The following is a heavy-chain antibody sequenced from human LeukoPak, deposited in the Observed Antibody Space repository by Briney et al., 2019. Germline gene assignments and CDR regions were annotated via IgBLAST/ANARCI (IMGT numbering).Heavy chain of an antibody. CDR3: ARDKVPLVYFDWSTGDY. V-gene: IGHV3-30-3*01. CDR1: GFTFSSYA. Sequence: GGSLRLSCAASGFTFSSYAMHWVRQAPGKGLEWVAVISYDGSNKYYADSVKGRFTISRDNSKNTLYLQMNSLRAEDTAVYYCARDKVPLVYFDWSTGDYWGQGTLVTVSS. CDR2: ISYDGSNK. J-gene: IGHJ4*02. D-gene: IGHD3-9*01.